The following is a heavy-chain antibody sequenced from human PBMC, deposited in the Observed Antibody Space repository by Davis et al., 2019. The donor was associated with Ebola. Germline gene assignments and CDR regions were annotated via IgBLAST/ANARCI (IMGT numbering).Heavy chain of an antibody. Sequence: PSETLSLTCTVYGGSITSGGYYWSWIRQHPGKGLDWIGYIYYSGGTYYNPSLKSRVTLSVDASENQFSLKLDSVTAADTAVYYCARAGGSGWREATFDFGGQGTLVTVSS. V-gene: IGHV4-31*03. CDR2: IYYSGGT. CDR1: GGSITSGGYY. J-gene: IGHJ4*02. D-gene: IGHD6-19*01. CDR3: ARAGGSGWREATFDF.